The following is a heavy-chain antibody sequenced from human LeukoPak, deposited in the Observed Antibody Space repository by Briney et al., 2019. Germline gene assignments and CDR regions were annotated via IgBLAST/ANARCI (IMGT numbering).Heavy chain of an antibody. V-gene: IGHV1-2*02. J-gene: IGHJ4*02. D-gene: IGHD3-10*01. Sequence: GASVKVSCKASGYTFTGYYMHWVRQAPGQGLEWMGWINPNSGGTNYAQKFQGRVTMTRDTSISTAYMELSRLRSDDTAVYYCARDGVWFGELLYCFDYWGQGTLVTVSS. CDR3: ARDGVWFGELLYCFDY. CDR1: GYTFTGYY. CDR2: INPNSGGT.